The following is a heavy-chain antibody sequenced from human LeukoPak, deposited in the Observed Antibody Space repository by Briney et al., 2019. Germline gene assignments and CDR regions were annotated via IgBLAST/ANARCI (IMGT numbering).Heavy chain of an antibody. J-gene: IGHJ4*02. Sequence: PGGSLRLSCAASGFAFDIYSMNWVRQAPGKGLEWVSYISSSSGTIYYADSVKGRFTISRDNAKNSLYLQMNSLRDEDTAVYYCARPLRGSGGLLHEYWGQGTLVTVSS. CDR3: ARPLRGSGGLLHEY. D-gene: IGHD2-15*01. V-gene: IGHV3-48*02. CDR2: ISSSSGTI. CDR1: GFAFDIYS.